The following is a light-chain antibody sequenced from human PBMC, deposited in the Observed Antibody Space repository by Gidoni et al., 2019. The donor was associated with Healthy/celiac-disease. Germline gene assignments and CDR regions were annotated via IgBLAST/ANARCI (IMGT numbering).Light chain of an antibody. CDR1: QSISSW. CDR2: KAS. CDR3: QQYNSYSWT. V-gene: IGKV1-5*03. J-gene: IGKJ1*01. Sequence: DIQMLQSPSTLSASVGDRVTITCRASQSISSWLAWYQQKPGKAPKLLIYKASSLESGVPSRFSGSGSGTEFTLTISSLQPDDFATYYCQQYNSYSWTFGQGTKVEIK.